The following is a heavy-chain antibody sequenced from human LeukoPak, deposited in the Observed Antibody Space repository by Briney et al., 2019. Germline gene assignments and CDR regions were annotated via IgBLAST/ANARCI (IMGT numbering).Heavy chain of an antibody. J-gene: IGHJ4*02. D-gene: IGHD4-17*01. V-gene: IGHV1-69*13. CDR3: ARDPSFGDYFVYFDY. Sequence: ASVKVSCKASGGTFSSYAISWVRQAPGQGLEWMGGIIPIFGTANYAQKFQGRVTITADESTSTAYMELSSLRSEDTAVYYCARDPSFGDYFVYFDYWGQGTLVTVSS. CDR2: IIPIFGTA. CDR1: GGTFSSYA.